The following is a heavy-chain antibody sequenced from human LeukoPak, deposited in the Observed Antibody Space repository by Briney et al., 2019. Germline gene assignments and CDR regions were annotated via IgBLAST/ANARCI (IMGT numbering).Heavy chain of an antibody. V-gene: IGHV3-23*01. CDR3: AKTNGHYSD. Sequence: GGSLRLSCAASGFTFSSYGMNWVRQAPGKGLEWVSGISGSGGTTYYAGSVKGRFTISRDNSKNSLSLQVSSLRAEDTAVYYCAKTNGHYSDLGQGTLVTVSS. CDR2: ISGSGGTT. D-gene: IGHD2-8*01. J-gene: IGHJ4*02. CDR1: GFTFSSYG.